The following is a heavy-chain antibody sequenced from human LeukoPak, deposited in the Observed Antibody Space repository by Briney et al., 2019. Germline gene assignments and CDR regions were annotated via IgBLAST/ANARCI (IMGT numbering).Heavy chain of an antibody. J-gene: IGHJ3*02. V-gene: IGHV3-15*01. CDR1: GSTFSNAW. CDR2: IKSKTDGGTT. D-gene: IGHD2-15*01. CDR3: TTASRYCSGGSCFFDAFDI. Sequence: PGGSLRLSCAASGSTFSNAWMSWVRQAPGKGLERVGRIKSKTDGGTTDYAAPVKGRFTISRDDSKNMLYLQMNSLKTEDTAVYYCTTASRYCSGGSCFFDAFDIWGQGTMVTVSS.